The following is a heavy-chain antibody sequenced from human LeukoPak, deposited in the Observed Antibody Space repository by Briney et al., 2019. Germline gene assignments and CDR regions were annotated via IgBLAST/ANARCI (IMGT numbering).Heavy chain of an antibody. CDR3: AREGGVNYYDLDYFDY. D-gene: IGHD3-22*01. J-gene: IGHJ4*02. CDR1: GFTFSTYE. CDR2: ISSSGGTI. V-gene: IGHV3-48*03. Sequence: GGSLRLSCVGSGFTFSTYEMTWVRQAPGKGLEWVSYISSSGGTIYYADSVKGRFTISRNNAKNSLYLQMNSLRAEDTAVYYCAREGGVNYYDLDYFDYWGQGTLITVSS.